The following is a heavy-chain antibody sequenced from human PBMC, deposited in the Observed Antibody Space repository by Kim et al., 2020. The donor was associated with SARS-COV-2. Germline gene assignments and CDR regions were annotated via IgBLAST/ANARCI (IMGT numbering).Heavy chain of an antibody. J-gene: IGHJ6*02. CDR1: GGSISSYY. CDR2: IYYSGST. Sequence: SETLSLTCTVSGGSISSYYWSWIRQPPGKGLEWIGYIYYSGSTNYNPSLKSRVTISVDTSKNQFSLKLSSVTAADTAVYYCALCYSWDYYYYGMDVWGQGTTVTVSS. CDR3: ALCYSWDYYYYGMDV. V-gene: IGHV4-59*01. D-gene: IGHD2-15*01.